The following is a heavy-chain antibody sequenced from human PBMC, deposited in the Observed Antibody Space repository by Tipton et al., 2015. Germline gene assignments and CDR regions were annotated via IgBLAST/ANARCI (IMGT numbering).Heavy chain of an antibody. Sequence: LRLSCTVSGGSVTSGSYYWSWIRQPPGMGLECIGTIYYSGSTYYNPSLKSRVTISVDTSKNQFSLRLNSVTAADTAVYYCACQDYDSLTRDYQTVDYWGQGTLVTVSS. J-gene: IGHJ4*02. CDR1: GGSVTSGSYY. CDR3: ACQDYDSLTRDYQTVDY. CDR2: IYYSGST. V-gene: IGHV4-39*01. D-gene: IGHD3-9*01.